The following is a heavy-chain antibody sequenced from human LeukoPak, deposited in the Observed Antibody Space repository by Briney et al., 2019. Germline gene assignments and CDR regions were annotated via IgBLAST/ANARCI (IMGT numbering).Heavy chain of an antibody. CDR2: INWDGEAT. CDR1: GFTFSTYS. Sequence: GSLRLSCAASGFTFSTYSMNWVRQAPGKGLEWVSGINWDGEATSYADSVKGRFTISRDNAKKSMYLEMNSLREEDTALYYCARDLSSSWYSLAYWGQGTLVTVSS. V-gene: IGHV3-20*04. J-gene: IGHJ4*02. D-gene: IGHD6-13*01. CDR3: ARDLSSSWYSLAY.